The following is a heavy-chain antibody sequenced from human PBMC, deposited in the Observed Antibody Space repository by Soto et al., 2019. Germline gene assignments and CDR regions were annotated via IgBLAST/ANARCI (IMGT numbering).Heavy chain of an antibody. V-gene: IGHV3-30*18. CDR2: ISYDVSHQ. CDR3: AKDPKCCTIGSHFLDNWFDP. Sequence: GGSLRLSCAASGFTFSNYGMHWVRQTPGKGLEWVAVISYDVSHQFYTDSVKGRFTISRDNSKNTLYLQMNSLKTEDTAMYYCAKDPKCCTIGSHFLDNWFDPWGQGTLVTVSS. CDR1: GFTFSNYG. J-gene: IGHJ5*02. D-gene: IGHD2-8*01.